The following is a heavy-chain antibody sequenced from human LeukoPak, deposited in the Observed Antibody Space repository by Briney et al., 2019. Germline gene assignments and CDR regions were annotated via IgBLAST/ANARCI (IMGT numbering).Heavy chain of an antibody. CDR2: IKQDGSAE. CDR3: AGGSGWLINN. CDR1: GFIFSSYW. V-gene: IGHV3-7*01. Sequence: GGSLRLSCAASGFIFSSYWMAWVRQAPGKGLEWVANIKQDGSAENYVDSVQGRFTISRDNAEKALYLQMNSLRAEDTVMYYRAGGSGWLINNWGQGTLVTVSS. D-gene: IGHD3-10*01. J-gene: IGHJ4*02.